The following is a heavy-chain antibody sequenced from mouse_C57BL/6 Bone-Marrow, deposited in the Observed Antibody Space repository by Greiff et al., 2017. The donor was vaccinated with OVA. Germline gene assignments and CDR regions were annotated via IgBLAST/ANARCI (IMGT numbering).Heavy chain of an antibody. CDR1: GYTFTDYY. V-gene: IGHV1-75*01. CDR2: IFPGSGST. Sequence: QVQLKESGPELVKPGASVKISCKASGYTFTDYYINWVKQRPGQGLEWIGWIFPGSGSTYYNEKFKGKATLTVDKSSSTAYMLLSSLTSEDSAVYFGARSYGYDWYFDVWGTGTTVTVSS. CDR3: ARSYGYDWYFDV. J-gene: IGHJ1*03. D-gene: IGHD2-2*01.